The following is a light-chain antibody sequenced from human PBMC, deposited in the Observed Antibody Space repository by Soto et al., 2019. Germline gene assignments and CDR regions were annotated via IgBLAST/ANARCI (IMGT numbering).Light chain of an antibody. J-gene: IGKJ5*01. Sequence: EVVLTQSPATLSLSPGESPTLSCSADQSVSGFLGWYQQKPGRAPRLLIHDTSNRATGVPARFNGSGSGTDFTLTISSLEPEDFGVYDCQQQGSWTPTFGQGTRLEIK. CDR2: DTS. V-gene: IGKV3-11*01. CDR3: QQQGSWTPT. CDR1: QSVSGF.